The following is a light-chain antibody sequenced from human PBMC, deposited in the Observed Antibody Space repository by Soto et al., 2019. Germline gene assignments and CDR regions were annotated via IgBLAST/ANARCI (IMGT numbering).Light chain of an antibody. CDR3: SSYAGSSTYV. CDR1: SSDVGSYNL. J-gene: IGLJ1*01. CDR2: EDN. Sequence: QSALTQPASVSGSPGQSITISCTGTSSDVGSYNLVSWYQQHPGKAPKLMIYEDNRRPSGVSNRFSGSKSGNTASLTISGLQAEDEADYYCSSYAGSSTYVFGTGIKLTVL. V-gene: IGLV2-23*01.